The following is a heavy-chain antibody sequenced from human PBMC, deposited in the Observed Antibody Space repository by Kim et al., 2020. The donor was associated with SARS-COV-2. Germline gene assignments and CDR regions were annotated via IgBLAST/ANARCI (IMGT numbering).Heavy chain of an antibody. CDR3: ARGVGWFDP. CDR1: GGSFSGYY. Sequence: SETLSLTCAVYGGSFSGYYWSWIRQPPGKGLEWIGEINHSGSTNYNPSLKSRVTISVDTSKNQFSLKLSSVTAADTAVYYCARGVGWFDPWGQGTLVTVSS. V-gene: IGHV4-34*01. CDR2: INHSGST. J-gene: IGHJ5*02. D-gene: IGHD2-15*01.